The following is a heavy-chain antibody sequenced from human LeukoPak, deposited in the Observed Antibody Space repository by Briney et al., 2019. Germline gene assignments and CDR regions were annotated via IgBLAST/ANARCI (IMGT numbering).Heavy chain of an antibody. J-gene: IGHJ4*02. CDR3: AKDRIAAAGTVDY. Sequence: GGSLRLSCAATGFTFSSYAMTWVRQAPGKGLEWVSGISGSGDTPYYADSVKGRFTISRDNSKNTLYLQMSSLRAEDTAIYYCAKDRIAAAGTVDYWGQGTLVTVSS. D-gene: IGHD6-13*01. CDR2: ISGSGDTP. CDR1: GFTFSSYA. V-gene: IGHV3-23*01.